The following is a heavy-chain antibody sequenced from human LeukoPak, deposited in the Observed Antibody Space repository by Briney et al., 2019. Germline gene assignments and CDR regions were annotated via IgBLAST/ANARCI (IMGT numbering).Heavy chain of an antibody. V-gene: IGHV4-59*01. CDR3: ARDHDTGNAFDI. D-gene: IGHD5-18*01. CDR1: GGSISSYY. CDR2: IYYSGST. Sequence: SQTLSLTCTVSGGSISSYYWNWIRQPPGKGLEWIGYIYYSGSTNYNPSLKSRVTISVDTSKNQFSLKLSSVTAADTAVYYCARDHDTGNAFDIWGQGTMVTVSS. J-gene: IGHJ3*02.